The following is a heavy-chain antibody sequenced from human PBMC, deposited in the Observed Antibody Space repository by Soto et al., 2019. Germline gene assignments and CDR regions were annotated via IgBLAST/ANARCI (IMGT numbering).Heavy chain of an antibody. V-gene: IGHV3-73*02. D-gene: IGHD5-18*01. J-gene: IGHJ4*02. Sequence: EVQLVESRGGLVQPGGSLKLSCAASGFTFSGSAMHWVRQASGKGLEWVGHISSKPNTYATAYAASIKGRFTISKDDSKNTAYLQMNSLKTEDTAVYYCTRPGDVDTAMAYDYWGQGTLVTVSS. CDR3: TRPGDVDTAMAYDY. CDR2: ISSKPNTYAT. CDR1: GFTFSGSA.